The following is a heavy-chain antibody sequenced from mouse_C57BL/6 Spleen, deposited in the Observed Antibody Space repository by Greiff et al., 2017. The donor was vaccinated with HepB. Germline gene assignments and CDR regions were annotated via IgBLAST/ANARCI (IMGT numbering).Heavy chain of an antibody. D-gene: IGHD1-1*01. CDR3: ARRTTVVYWYFDV. CDR2: IDPSDSYT. V-gene: IGHV1-69*01. J-gene: IGHJ1*03. Sequence: QVQLQQPGAELVMPGASVKLSCKASGYTFTSYWMHWVKQRPGQGLEWIGEIDPSDSYTNYNQKFKGKSTLTVDKSSSTAYMRLSSLTSEDSAVYYCARRTTVVYWYFDVWGTGTTVTVSS. CDR1: GYTFTSYW.